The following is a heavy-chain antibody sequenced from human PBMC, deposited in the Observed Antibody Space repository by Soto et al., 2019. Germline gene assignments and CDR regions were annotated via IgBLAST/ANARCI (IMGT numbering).Heavy chain of an antibody. J-gene: IGHJ5*02. D-gene: IGHD5-18*01. V-gene: IGHV1-69*01. CDR2: IIPIFGTA. CDR3: ARNGFAAMAKYNWFDP. Sequence: QVQLVQSGAEVKKPGSSVKVSCKASGGTFSSYAISWVRQAPGQGLEWMGGIIPIFGTANYAQKFQGRVTITADESTSIAYMELSSLRSEDTAVYYCARNGFAAMAKYNWFDPWGQGTLVTVSS. CDR1: GGTFSSYA.